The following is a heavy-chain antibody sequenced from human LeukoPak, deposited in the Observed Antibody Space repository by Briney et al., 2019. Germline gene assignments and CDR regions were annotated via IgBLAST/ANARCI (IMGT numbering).Heavy chain of an antibody. CDR1: GFNFNDYA. CDR2: ISWNRNTI. CDR3: AKDYTAMVRGPDY. J-gene: IGHJ4*02. Sequence: GRSLRLSCTASGFNFNDYAMHWVRQAPGKGLEWVSGISWNRNTIGYADSVRGRFNIFRDNAKNSLYLQMNSLRAEDTALYYCAKDYTAMVRGPDYWGQGTLVTVSS. V-gene: IGHV3-9*01. D-gene: IGHD5-18*01.